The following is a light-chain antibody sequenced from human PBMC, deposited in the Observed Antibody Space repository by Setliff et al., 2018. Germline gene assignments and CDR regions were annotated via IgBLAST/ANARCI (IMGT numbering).Light chain of an antibody. CDR1: TGSVSSSSH. CDR2: NTN. Sequence: QTVVTQEPSISVSPGGTVTLTCGLSTGSVSSSSHPSWYQQSPGQAPRTLIYNTNIRSSGVPDRFSGSILGNKAALTIAGAQADDESDYYCVVYIVRDMWVFGGGTK. J-gene: IGLJ3*02. CDR3: VVYIVRDMWV. V-gene: IGLV8-61*01.